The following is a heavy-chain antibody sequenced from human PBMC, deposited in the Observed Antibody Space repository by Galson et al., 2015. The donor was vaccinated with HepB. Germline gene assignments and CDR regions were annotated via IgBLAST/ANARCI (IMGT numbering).Heavy chain of an antibody. Sequence: SCKASGYTFTNYYMHWARQAPGQGLEWMGIINPSRGTTSYAQKFQGRVAMTRDTSTSTVYMELSSLKSKDTAVYYCARDSGDCSGGSCYGQHWGQGTLVTVSS. V-gene: IGHV1-46*01. CDR1: GYTFTNYY. J-gene: IGHJ1*01. CDR2: INPSRGTT. CDR3: ARDSGDCSGGSCYGQH. D-gene: IGHD2-15*01.